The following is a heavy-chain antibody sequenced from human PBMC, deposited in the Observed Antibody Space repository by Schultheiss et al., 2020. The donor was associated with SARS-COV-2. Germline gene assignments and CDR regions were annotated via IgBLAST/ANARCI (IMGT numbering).Heavy chain of an antibody. CDR3: ATGEGAEMATATFDY. D-gene: IGHD2-8*01. V-gene: IGHV3-23*01. CDR2: ISWNSNTV. Sequence: GGSLRLSCAASGFTVSSNYMSWVRQAPGKGLEWVSGISWNSNTVGYADSVKGRFTISRDNSANTLFVQMHSLRAEDTALYYCATGEGAEMATATFDYWGQGTLVTVSS. J-gene: IGHJ4*02. CDR1: GFTVSSNY.